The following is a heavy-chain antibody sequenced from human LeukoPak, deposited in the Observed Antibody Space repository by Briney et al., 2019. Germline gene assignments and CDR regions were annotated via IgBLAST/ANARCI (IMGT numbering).Heavy chain of an antibody. CDR2: ISGSGGST. CDR3: AKDGRRGYYYDSSGYPHGAFDI. Sequence: LTGGSLRLSCAASGFTFSSYAMSWVRQAPGKGLERVSAISGSGGSTYYADSVKGRFTISRDNSKNTLYLQMNSLRAEDTAVYYCAKDGRRGYYYDSSGYPHGAFDIWGQETVVTVSS. CDR1: GFTFSSYA. D-gene: IGHD3-22*01. J-gene: IGHJ3*02. V-gene: IGHV3-23*01.